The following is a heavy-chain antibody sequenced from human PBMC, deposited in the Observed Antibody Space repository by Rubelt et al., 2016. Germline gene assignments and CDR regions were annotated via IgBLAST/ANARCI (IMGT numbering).Heavy chain of an antibody. Sequence: EVHLVESGAGLVQPGVFLRLSCAASGFTFRGSWMHWIRQAPGKGLEWISLINNDGAVTRYADSVKCRFSVSRDNATNTLYLQRNTLRAGETAVYYCARYDWSEDYWGQGTRVSVAS. CDR1: GFTFRGSW. CDR2: INNDGAVT. CDR3: ARYDWSEDY. J-gene: IGHJ4*02. D-gene: IGHD1-1*01. V-gene: IGHV3-74*01.